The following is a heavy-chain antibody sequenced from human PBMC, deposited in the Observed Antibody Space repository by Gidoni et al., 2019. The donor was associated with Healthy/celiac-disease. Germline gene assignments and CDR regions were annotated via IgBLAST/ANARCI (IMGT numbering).Heavy chain of an antibody. J-gene: IGHJ5*02. CDR2: ISSRGSTI. CDR1: GFTFSDYN. D-gene: IGHD3-16*01. V-gene: IGHV3-11*01. CDR3: ARNGIGLGGLRGDWFDP. Sequence: QVQLVESGGGLVKPGGSLRLSCAASGFTFSDYNMSWLRQAPGKGLEWVSYISSRGSTIYDADSVKGRFTTSRDNAKNSLYLQMNSLRAEDTAVYYWARNGIGLGGLRGDWFDPWGQGTLVTVSS.